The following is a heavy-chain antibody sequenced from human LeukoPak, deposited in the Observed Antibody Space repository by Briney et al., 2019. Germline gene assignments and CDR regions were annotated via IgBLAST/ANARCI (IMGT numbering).Heavy chain of an antibody. J-gene: IGHJ4*02. CDR2: ISYDGSNK. Sequence: GRSLRLSCAASGFTFSSYAMHWVRQAPGKGLEWVAVISYDGSNKYYADSVKGRFTISRDNSKNTLYLQMNSLRAEDTSVYYCARDPLYDSNGYYEYCFDYWGQGTLVTVSS. D-gene: IGHD3-22*01. V-gene: IGHV3-30-3*01. CDR3: ARDPLYDSNGYYEYCFDY. CDR1: GFTFSSYA.